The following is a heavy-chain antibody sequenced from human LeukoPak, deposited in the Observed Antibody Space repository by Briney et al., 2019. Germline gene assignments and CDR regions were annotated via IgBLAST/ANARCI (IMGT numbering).Heavy chain of an antibody. J-gene: IGHJ4*02. CDR2: IYYSGST. V-gene: IGHV4-31*03. Sequence: PSETLSLTCTVSGGSISSGGYYWSWIRQHPGKGLEWIGYIYYSGSTYYNPSLKSRVTISVDTSKNQFSLKLSSVTAADTAVYYCAREGVAARRAFDYWGQGTLVTVSS. CDR3: AREGVAARRAFDY. CDR1: GGSISSGGYY. D-gene: IGHD6-6*01.